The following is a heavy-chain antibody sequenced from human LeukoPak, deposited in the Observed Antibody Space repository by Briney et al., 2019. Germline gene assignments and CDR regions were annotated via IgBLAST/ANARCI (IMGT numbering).Heavy chain of an antibody. J-gene: IGHJ4*02. CDR1: GGTFSSYA. V-gene: IGHV1-69*05. CDR2: IIPIFGTA. Sequence: SVKVSCKASGGTFSSYAISWVRQAPGQGLEWMGRIIPIFGTANYAQKFQGRVTITTDESTSTAYMELSSLRSEDTAVYYCARTYCSSTSCLDYAIHYWGQGTLVTVSS. CDR3: ARTYCSSTSCLDYAIHY. D-gene: IGHD2-2*01.